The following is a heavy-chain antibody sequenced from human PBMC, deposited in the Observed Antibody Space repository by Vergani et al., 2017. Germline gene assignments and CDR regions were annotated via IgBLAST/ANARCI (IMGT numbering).Heavy chain of an antibody. CDR1: GFTFSNAW. D-gene: IGHD3-16*02. Sequence: EVQLVESGGGLVKPGGSLRLSCAASGFTFSNAWMSWVRQAPGKGLEWVGRIKSKTDGGTTDYAAPVKGRFTISRDDSKNTLYLQMNSLKTEDTAVYYCARERGRITFGGVIAPHYFDYWGQGTLVTVSS. CDR3: ARERGRITFGGVIAPHYFDY. CDR2: IKSKTDGGTT. V-gene: IGHV3-15*01. J-gene: IGHJ4*02.